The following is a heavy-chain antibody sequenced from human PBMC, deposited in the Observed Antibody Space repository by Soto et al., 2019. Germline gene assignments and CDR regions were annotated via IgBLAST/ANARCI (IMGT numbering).Heavy chain of an antibody. J-gene: IGHJ4*02. Sequence: EVQLVESGGGLVQPGESLRLSCAASGFTFSSYWMHWIRQAPGKGLVWVSRVSSDGSSTVYATSVKGRLTISRDNAKNTLYLQINSLSDEDTAVYYCARGLPNYSSFDSWGQGTLVTVSS. V-gene: IGHV3-74*01. CDR2: VSSDGSST. CDR3: ARGLPNYSSFDS. D-gene: IGHD4-4*01. CDR1: GFTFSSYW.